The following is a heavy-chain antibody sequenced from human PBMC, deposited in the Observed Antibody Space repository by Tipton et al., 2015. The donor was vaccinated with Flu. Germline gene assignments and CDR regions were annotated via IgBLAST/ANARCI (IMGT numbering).Heavy chain of an antibody. CDR2: VNSDRSSI. V-gene: IGHV3-74*03. Sequence: GSLRLSCAASGFTFRSYGMHWVRQGPGKALVWVSHVNSDRSSITYADSVKGRFTVSRDNAKNTLFLQMNSLRADDTAAYYCAREGGYCNSATCYKYFQHWGQGTLVTVSS. J-gene: IGHJ1*01. CDR1: GFTFRSYG. D-gene: IGHD2-2*02. CDR3: AREGGYCNSATCYKYFQH.